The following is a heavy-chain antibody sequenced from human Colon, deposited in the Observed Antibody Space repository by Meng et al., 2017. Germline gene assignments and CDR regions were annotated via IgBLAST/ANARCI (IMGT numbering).Heavy chain of an antibody. D-gene: IGHD3-10*02. Sequence: QVPLQHSGPGLLKPSQTLLLTCAISGDSVSSNSAAWNWIRQSPSRGLEWLGRTYYRSKYYNDYALSVKSRITINPDTSKNQFSLQLNSVTPEDTAIYYCARDWGDVRGGFDFWGQGTLVTVSS. CDR1: GDSVSSNSAA. J-gene: IGHJ4*02. CDR3: ARDWGDVRGGFDF. CDR2: TYYRSKYYN. V-gene: IGHV6-1*01.